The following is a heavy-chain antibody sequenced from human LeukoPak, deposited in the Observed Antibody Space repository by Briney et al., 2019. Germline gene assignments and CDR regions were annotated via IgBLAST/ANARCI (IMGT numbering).Heavy chain of an antibody. CDR2: VYYSGST. CDR1: GDSISRYY. J-gene: IGHJ3*02. D-gene: IGHD3-22*01. V-gene: IGHV4-59*01. Sequence: PSETLSLTCTVSGDSISRYYWSWIRQPPGKGLEWIGYVYYSGSTNYNPSLKSRVTISVDTSKNQFSLKLSSVTAADTAVYYCARDDGYYDSSGYPPGAFDIWGQGTMVTVSS. CDR3: ARDDGYYDSSGYPPGAFDI.